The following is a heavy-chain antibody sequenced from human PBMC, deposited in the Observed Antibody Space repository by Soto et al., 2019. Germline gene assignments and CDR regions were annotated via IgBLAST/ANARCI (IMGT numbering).Heavy chain of an antibody. J-gene: IGHJ5*02. D-gene: IGHD1-26*01. V-gene: IGHV4-31*11. CDR2: IYYSGST. CDR1: GGSFTGYS. Sequence: PSETLSLTCAVYGGSFTGYSWTWIRQHPGKGLEWIGYIYYSGSTYYNPSLKSRVTISVDTSKNQFSLKLSSVTAADTAVYYCARGELRFWFDPWGQGTLVTVSS. CDR3: ARGELRFWFDP.